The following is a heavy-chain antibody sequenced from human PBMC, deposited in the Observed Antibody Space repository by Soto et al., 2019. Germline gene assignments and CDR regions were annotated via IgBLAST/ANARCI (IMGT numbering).Heavy chain of an antibody. V-gene: IGHV1-18*01. CDR3: ARDLDQARGSRNPYGMDV. CDR1: GYTFTSYG. D-gene: IGHD3-3*01. CDR2: ISAYNGNT. J-gene: IGHJ6*02. Sequence: QVQLVQSGAEVKKPGASVKVSCKASGYTFTSYGISWVRQAPGPGLEWMGWISAYNGNTNYAQKLQGRVTMTTDNSTSTAYMELRSLRSDDTAVYYCARDLDQARGSRNPYGMDVWGQGTTVTVSS.